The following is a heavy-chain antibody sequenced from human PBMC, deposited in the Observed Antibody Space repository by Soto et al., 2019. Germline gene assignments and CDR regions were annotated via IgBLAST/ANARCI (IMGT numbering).Heavy chain of an antibody. CDR3: ARQIYDSDTGPNFQYYFDS. D-gene: IGHD3-22*01. CDR1: GYSFAGYW. V-gene: IGHV5-10-1*01. Sequence: GASLKISCKGSGYSFAGYWITWVRQKPGKGLEWMGRLDPSDSQTYYSPSFRGHVTIPVTKSITTVFLQWSSLRASDTAMYYCARQIYDSDTGPNFQYYFDSWGQGTPVTVSS. J-gene: IGHJ4*02. CDR2: LDPSDSQT.